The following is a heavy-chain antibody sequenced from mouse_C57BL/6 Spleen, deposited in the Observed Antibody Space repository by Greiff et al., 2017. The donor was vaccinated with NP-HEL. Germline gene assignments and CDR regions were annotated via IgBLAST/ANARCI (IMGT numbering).Heavy chain of an antibody. CDR2: FSDGGSYT. V-gene: IGHV5-4*01. CDR1: GFTFSSSA. J-gene: IGHJ2*01. Sequence: EVQLVESGGGLVKPGGSLKLSCAASGFTFSSSAMSWVRQTPDKRLEWVATFSDGGSYTYYPDNVKGRFTISRDNAKNNLYLQMSHLKSEDTAMYYCARVGGNYLYYFDYWGQGTTLTVSS. D-gene: IGHD2-1*01. CDR3: ARVGGNYLYYFDY.